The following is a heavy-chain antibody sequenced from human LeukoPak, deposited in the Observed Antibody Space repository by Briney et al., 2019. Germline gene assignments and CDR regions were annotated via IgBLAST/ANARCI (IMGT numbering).Heavy chain of an antibody. CDR1: GYTFTSYY. J-gene: IGHJ3*02. Sequence: GASVKVFCKASGYTFTSYYMHWVRQAPGQGLEWMGIINPSGGSTSYAQKFQGRVTMTRDMSTSTVYMELSSLRSEDTAVYYCARGTTVVTHAFDIWGQGTMVTVSS. D-gene: IGHD4-23*01. CDR3: ARGTTVVTHAFDI. V-gene: IGHV1-46*01. CDR2: INPSGGST.